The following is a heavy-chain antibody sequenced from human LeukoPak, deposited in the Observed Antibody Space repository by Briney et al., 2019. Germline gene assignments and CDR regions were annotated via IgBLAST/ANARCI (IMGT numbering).Heavy chain of an antibody. V-gene: IGHV4-38-2*02. J-gene: IGHJ4*02. CDR1: GYSISSGYY. CDR2: IYHSGST. Sequence: SETLSLTCTVSGYSISSGYYWGWIRQPPGKGLEWIGSIYHSGSTYYNPSLKSRVTISVDTSKNQFSLKLSSVTAADTAVYYCASSTSFLAPPDYWGQGTLVTVSS. CDR3: ASSTSFLAPPDY. D-gene: IGHD2-2*01.